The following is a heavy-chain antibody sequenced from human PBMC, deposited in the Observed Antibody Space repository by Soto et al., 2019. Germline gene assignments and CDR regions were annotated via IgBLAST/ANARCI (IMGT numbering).Heavy chain of an antibody. D-gene: IGHD3-22*01. CDR1: GGSFSGYY. CDR3: ARLGYDSSGYYYLTDY. V-gene: IGHV4-34*01. Sequence: SETLSLTCAVYGGSFSGYYWSWIRQPPGKGLEWIGDIYYSGSTYYNPSLKSRVTISVDTSKNQFSLKLSSVTAADTAVYYCARLGYDSSGYYYLTDYWGQGTLVTSPQ. J-gene: IGHJ4*02. CDR2: IYYSGST.